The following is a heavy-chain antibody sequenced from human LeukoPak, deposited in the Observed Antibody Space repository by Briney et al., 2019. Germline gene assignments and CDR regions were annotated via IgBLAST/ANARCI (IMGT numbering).Heavy chain of an antibody. D-gene: IGHD1-26*01. CDR3: ATSGSYSSDAFDI. CDR2: MNPNSGNT. CDR1: GYTFTSYD. V-gene: IGHV1-8*01. J-gene: IGHJ3*02. Sequence: GASVKVSCKASGYTFTSYDINWVRQATGQGLEWMGWMNPNSGNTGYAQKFQGRVTMTRNTSISTAYMELSSLRSEDTAVYYCATSGSYSSDAFDIWRQETMVTVSS.